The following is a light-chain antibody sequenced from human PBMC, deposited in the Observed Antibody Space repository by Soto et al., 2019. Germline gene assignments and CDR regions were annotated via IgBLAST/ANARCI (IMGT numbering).Light chain of an antibody. J-gene: IGKJ1*01. CDR1: QSVSSN. Sequence: DILMTQSPATLSVSPGERATLSCRASQSVSSNLAWYQQKPGQAPRLLIYGASTRATGIPGRFSGSGSGTEFTLTISSLQSEDFAVYYCQQYNIWPRTFGQGTKLEI. CDR2: GAS. CDR3: QQYNIWPRT. V-gene: IGKV3-15*01.